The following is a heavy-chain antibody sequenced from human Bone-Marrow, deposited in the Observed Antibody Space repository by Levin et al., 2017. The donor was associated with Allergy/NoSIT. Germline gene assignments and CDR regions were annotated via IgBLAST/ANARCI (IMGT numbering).Heavy chain of an antibody. V-gene: IGHV3-11*01. CDR3: ARVSSIVMVTVRSYFDY. D-gene: IGHD2-21*02. Sequence: SGGSLRLSCAASGFTFSDYYMSWIRQAPGKGLEWVSYISSSASTMYYADSVKGRFTISRDNAKKSLFLQMNSLRAEDTAVYYCARVSSIVMVTVRSYFDYWGQGTLVTVSS. CDR2: ISSSASTM. J-gene: IGHJ4*02. CDR1: GFTFSDYY.